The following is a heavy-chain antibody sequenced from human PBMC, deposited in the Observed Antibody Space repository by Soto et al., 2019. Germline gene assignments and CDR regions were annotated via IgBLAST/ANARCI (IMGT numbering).Heavy chain of an antibody. J-gene: IGHJ6*03. CDR3: ARAFYGDYNYYYMDV. V-gene: IGHV1-69*02. Sequence: SVKVSCKASGGTFSSYTISWVRQAPGQGLEWMGRIIPILGIANYAQKFQGRVTITADKSTSTAYMELSSLRSEDTAVYYCARAFYGDYNYYYMDVWGKGTTVTVSS. D-gene: IGHD4-17*01. CDR1: GGTFSSYT. CDR2: IIPILGIA.